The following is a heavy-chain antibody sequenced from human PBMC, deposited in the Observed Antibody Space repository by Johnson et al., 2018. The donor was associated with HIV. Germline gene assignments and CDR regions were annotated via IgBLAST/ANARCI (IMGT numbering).Heavy chain of an antibody. D-gene: IGHD4-17*01. V-gene: IGHV3-15*01. CDR1: GFTFSDYY. J-gene: IGHJ3*02. Sequence: VQLVESGGGLVKPGGSLRLSCAASGFTFSDYYMTWIRQAPGKGLEWVGRIKRKSDGGTTDYAAPVRGRFTISREDSKNTVYLQMNSLKTEDTAVYYCTTAFQIMVTTGAFDIWGQGTMVTVSS. CDR2: IKRKSDGGTT. CDR3: TTAFQIMVTTGAFDI.